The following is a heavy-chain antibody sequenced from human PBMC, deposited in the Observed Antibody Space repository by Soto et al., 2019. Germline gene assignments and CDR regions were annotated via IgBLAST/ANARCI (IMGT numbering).Heavy chain of an antibody. V-gene: IGHV1-69*08. CDR2: IIPILGRT. CDR3: ARDQDYSSRFRNYYYMDV. Sequence: EASVKVSCKASGGTFSSYTISWVRQAPGQGLEWMGIIIPILGRTNYAQKFQGRVTITADKSTSTVYMELSSLRSEDTAVYYCARDQDYSSRFRNYYYMDVWGKGTTVTVSS. J-gene: IGHJ6*03. D-gene: IGHD6-13*01. CDR1: GGTFSSYT.